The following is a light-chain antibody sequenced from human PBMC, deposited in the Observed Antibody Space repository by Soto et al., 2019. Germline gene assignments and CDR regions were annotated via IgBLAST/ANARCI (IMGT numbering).Light chain of an antibody. CDR2: WAS. Sequence: DIVMTQSPDSLAVSLGERATINCKSSQSVLHSSNNMNYLTWYQHKPGQPPKVLIYWASTQESGVPDRFSGSGSGTDFTLTISSLQAEDVAVYYCQQYHSAPLTFGGGTKVEI. V-gene: IGKV4-1*01. CDR1: QSVLHSSNNMNY. J-gene: IGKJ4*01. CDR3: QQYHSAPLT.